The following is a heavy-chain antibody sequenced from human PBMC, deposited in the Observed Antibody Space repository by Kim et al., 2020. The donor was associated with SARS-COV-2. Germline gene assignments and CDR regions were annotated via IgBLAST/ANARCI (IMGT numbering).Heavy chain of an antibody. D-gene: IGHD2-2*01. CDR3: AKALGYCSSTSCYVPWFDP. J-gene: IGHJ5*02. V-gene: IGHV3-23*01. Sequence: RFTISRDNSKNTLYLQMNSLRAEDTAVYYCAKALGYCSSTSCYVPWFDPWGQGTLVTVSS.